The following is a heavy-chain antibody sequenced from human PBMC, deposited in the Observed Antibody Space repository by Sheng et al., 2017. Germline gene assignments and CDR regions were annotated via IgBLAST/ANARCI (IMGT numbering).Heavy chain of an antibody. CDR3: GRAHCGTSTCLRNWFDP. J-gene: IGHJ5*02. CDR1: GYTFTGYF. D-gene: IGHD2-2*01. Sequence: QVQLVQSGAEVKMPGASVKVSCKASGYTFTGYFIHWVRQAPGQGLEWMGWINPNSGDTEYAQKFQGRVTMTRDTSISTAYMDLSRLKSDDTAMYYCGRAHCGTSTCLRNWFDPWGQGTLVTVSS. V-gene: IGHV1-2*02. CDR2: INPNSGDT.